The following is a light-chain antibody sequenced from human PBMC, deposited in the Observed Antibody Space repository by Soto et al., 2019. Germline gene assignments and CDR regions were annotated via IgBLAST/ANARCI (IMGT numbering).Light chain of an antibody. V-gene: IGKV3-20*01. Sequence: EIVLTQSPGSLSLSPGETATLSCRATQSLSSKYLAWYQHKPDQAPRLLIYGASNRATGIPDRFRGSGSGADFTLTISRLEPEDFAVYYCRQYGNSLWTFGQGTNVEIK. CDR2: GAS. CDR1: QSLSSKY. CDR3: RQYGNSLWT. J-gene: IGKJ1*01.